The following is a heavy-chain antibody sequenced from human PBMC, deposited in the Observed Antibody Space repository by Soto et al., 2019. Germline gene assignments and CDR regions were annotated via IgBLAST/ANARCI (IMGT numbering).Heavy chain of an antibody. J-gene: IGHJ4*02. Sequence: GESLKISCKGSGYSFTSYWIGWVRQMPGKGLEWMGIIYPGDSDTRYSPSFQGQVTISADKSISTAYLQWSSLKASDTAMYYCARLPHSSGWYVGAVDYWGQGTLVTVSS. D-gene: IGHD6-19*01. CDR3: ARLPHSSGWYVGAVDY. CDR2: IYPGDSDT. V-gene: IGHV5-51*01. CDR1: GYSFTSYW.